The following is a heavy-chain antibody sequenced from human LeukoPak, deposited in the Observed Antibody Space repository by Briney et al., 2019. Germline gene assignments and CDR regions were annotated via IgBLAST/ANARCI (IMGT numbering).Heavy chain of an antibody. J-gene: IGHJ6*02. CDR3: ARDSMNYGMDV. V-gene: IGHV4-31*03. D-gene: IGHD2/OR15-2a*01. CDR1: GGSISSGGYY. Sequence: PSETLSLTCTVSGGSISSGGYYWSWIRQHPGKGLEWIGYIYYSGSTYYNPSLKSRVTISVDTSKNQFSLKLSSVTAADTAVYYCARDSMNYGMDVWGQGTTVTVSS. CDR2: IYYSGST.